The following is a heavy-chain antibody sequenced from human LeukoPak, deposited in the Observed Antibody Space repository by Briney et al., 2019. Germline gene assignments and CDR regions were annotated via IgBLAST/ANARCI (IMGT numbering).Heavy chain of an antibody. Sequence: PGGSLRLSCAASGFILNSFWMHWVRQAPGKGLVWVSRINSDGSSTSYADSVKGRFTISRDNAKNTLYFQMNSLRAEDTAVYYCASSASSGYRYMDVWGKGTTVSVS. V-gene: IGHV3-74*01. CDR1: GFILNSFW. D-gene: IGHD3-22*01. CDR2: INSDGSST. CDR3: ASSASSGYRYMDV. J-gene: IGHJ6*03.